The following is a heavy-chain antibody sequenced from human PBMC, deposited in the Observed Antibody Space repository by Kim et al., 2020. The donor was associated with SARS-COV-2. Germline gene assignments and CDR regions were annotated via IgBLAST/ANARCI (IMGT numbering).Heavy chain of an antibody. D-gene: IGHD1-26*01. CDR2: ISSSGSTI. V-gene: IGHV3-48*03. CDR3: ARGLGFRYPVLAY. J-gene: IGHJ4*02. CDR1: GFTFSSYE. Sequence: GGSLRLSCAASGFTFSSYEMNWVRQAPGKGLEWVSYISSSGSTIYYADSVKGRFTISRDNAKNSLYLQMNSLRAEDTAVYYCARGLGFRYPVLAYWGQGTLVTVSS.